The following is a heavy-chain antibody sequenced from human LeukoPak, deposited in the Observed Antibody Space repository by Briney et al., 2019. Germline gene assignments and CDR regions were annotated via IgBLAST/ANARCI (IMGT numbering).Heavy chain of an antibody. J-gene: IGHJ3*02. Sequence: GGSLRLSCAASGFTFSDSYMNWIRQAPGKGLEWVSYISGGGNTIYYADSVKGRFAISRDNAKNSLYLQMNSLRAKDTAVYYCAKERDTAVVTAFDIWGQGTMVTVSS. CDR3: AKERDTAVVTAFDI. CDR2: ISGGGNTI. V-gene: IGHV3-11*04. CDR1: GFTFSDSY. D-gene: IGHD5-18*01.